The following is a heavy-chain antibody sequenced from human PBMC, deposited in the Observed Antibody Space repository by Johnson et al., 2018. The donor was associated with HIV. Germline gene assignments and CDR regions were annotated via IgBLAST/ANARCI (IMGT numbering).Heavy chain of an antibody. CDR1: GFTFNTYW. V-gene: IGHV3-7*05. J-gene: IGHJ3*02. Sequence: VQLVESGGGLVQPGGSLRLSCAASGFTFNTYWMTWVRQVPGKGLEWVANIKEDGSEKYYVDSVKGRFTISRDNAKNSLYLQINSLRAEDTAVYYCARGDGYRRAFDIWGQGTMVTVSS. D-gene: IGHD1-1*01. CDR2: IKEDGSEK. CDR3: ARGDGYRRAFDI.